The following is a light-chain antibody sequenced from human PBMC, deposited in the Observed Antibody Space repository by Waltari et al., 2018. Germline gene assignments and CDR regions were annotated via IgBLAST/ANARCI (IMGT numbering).Light chain of an antibody. J-gene: IGKJ2*01. V-gene: IGKV1-39*01. CDR3: QQSYTTPYT. Sequence: DIQMTQSPSSLSASVGVRVTITCRASQSISKYLNWYKQKPGKAPKLLIYGASSLQSGVPPRFSGSGSGTEFTLTISSLQPEDFATYSCQQSYTTPYTFGQGTKLEI. CDR1: QSISKY. CDR2: GAS.